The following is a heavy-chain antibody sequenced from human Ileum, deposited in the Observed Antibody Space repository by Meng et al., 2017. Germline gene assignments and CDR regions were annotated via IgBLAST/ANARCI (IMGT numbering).Heavy chain of an antibody. D-gene: IGHD5-18*01. CDR1: GFTFGDYA. V-gene: IGHV3-49*04. Sequence: GESLKISCTASGFTFGDYAMSWVRQAPGKGLEWVGFIRSKAYGGTTEYAASVKGRFTISRDDSKSIAYLQMNSLKTEDTAVYCCTRRIQLWLHFDYWGHGTPVT. CDR3: TRRIQLWLHFDY. J-gene: IGHJ4*01. CDR2: IRSKAYGGTT.